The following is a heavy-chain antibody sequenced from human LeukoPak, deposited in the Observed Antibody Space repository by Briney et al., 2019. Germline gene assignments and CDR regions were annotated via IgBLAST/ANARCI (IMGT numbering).Heavy chain of an antibody. V-gene: IGHV4-38-2*02. Sequence: SETLSLTCTVSGYSISSGYYWGWIRQPPGKGLEWIGSIYHSGSTYYNPSLKSRVTISVDTSKNQFSLKLSSVTAADTAVYYCARDLALVGATTLVDYWGQGTLVTVSS. CDR1: GYSISSGYY. CDR3: ARDLALVGATTLVDY. D-gene: IGHD1-26*01. CDR2: IYHSGST. J-gene: IGHJ4*02.